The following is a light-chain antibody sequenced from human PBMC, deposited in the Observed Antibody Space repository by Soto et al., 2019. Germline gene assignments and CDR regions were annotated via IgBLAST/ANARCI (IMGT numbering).Light chain of an antibody. CDR2: EVS. J-gene: IGLJ2*01. V-gene: IGLV2-14*01. Sequence: QSALTQPASVSGSPGQSITISCTGTSSDVGVYKYVSWYQQYPGKAPKLMIYEVSNRPSGVSNRFSGSKSGNTASLTISGLQAEDEADYYCSSYISSSIVFFGGGTKLTVL. CDR1: SSDVGVYKY. CDR3: SSYISSSIVF.